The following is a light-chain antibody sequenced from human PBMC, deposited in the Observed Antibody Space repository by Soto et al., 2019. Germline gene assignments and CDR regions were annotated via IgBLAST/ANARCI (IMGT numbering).Light chain of an antibody. Sequence: IVLTQSPGTLSLSPGERVILSCRASQSVSNNYLAWSQQKPGQAPRLLIYGASNRATGIPDRFSGSGSGTDFPLTISRLEPEDFAVYYCQQYGSSGTFGQGTKVDIK. CDR2: GAS. V-gene: IGKV3-20*01. J-gene: IGKJ1*01. CDR1: QSVSNNY. CDR3: QQYGSSGT.